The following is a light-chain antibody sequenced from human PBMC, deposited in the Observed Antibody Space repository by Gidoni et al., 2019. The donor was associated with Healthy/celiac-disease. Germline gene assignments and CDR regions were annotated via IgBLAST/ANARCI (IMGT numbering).Light chain of an antibody. J-gene: IGLJ2*01. CDR2: GNS. Sequence: QSVLTQPPPVSGAPGQRVTISCTGSSSNIGAGYDVHWYQQLPGTAPKPIIYGNSNRPSGVPDRFSGSKSGTSASLAITGLQAEDEADYYCQSYDSSLSGVVFGGGTKLTVL. CDR1: SSNIGAGYD. CDR3: QSYDSSLSGVV. V-gene: IGLV1-40*01.